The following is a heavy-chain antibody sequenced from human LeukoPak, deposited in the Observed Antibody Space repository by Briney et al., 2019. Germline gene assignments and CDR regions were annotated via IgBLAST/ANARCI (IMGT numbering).Heavy chain of an antibody. V-gene: IGHV4-59*01. CDR1: GGSINYYY. J-gene: IGHJ4*02. Sequence: PSETLSLTCTVSGGSINYYYWMWIRQPPGKGLEWIGYIYYSGGTHYNPSLKSRVTMLVDTSKNQFSLKLTAVTAADAAVYYCARGPPGAGQLDDWGQGYLVIVSS. D-gene: IGHD5-24*01. CDR2: IYYSGGT. CDR3: ARGPPGAGQLDD.